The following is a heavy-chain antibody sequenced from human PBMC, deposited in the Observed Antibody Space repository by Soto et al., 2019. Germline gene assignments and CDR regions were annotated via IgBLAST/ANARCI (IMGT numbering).Heavy chain of an antibody. Sequence: QVHLVQSGAEVKKPGASVKVACKGSGYTFTSYGSTWVRQAPGQGLEWMGWISARNGDTDYAQKLQGRVTVTRDTSTSTAYMELRSLRSDDTTVYYCARGRYVDYWGQGALVTVSS. CDR1: GYTFTSYG. J-gene: IGHJ4*02. CDR3: ARGRYVDY. CDR2: ISARNGDT. V-gene: IGHV1-18*01. D-gene: IGHD1-1*01.